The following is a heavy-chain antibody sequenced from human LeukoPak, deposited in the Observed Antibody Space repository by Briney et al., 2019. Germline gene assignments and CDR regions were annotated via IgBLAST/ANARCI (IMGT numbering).Heavy chain of an antibody. CDR2: IIPIFGTA. D-gene: IGHD3-22*01. CDR3: ARNYYYDSSGYYYNY. V-gene: IGHV1-69*13. J-gene: IGHJ4*02. CDR1: GGTFSSYA. Sequence: GPSVKVSCKASGGTFSSYAISWVRQAPGQGLEWMGGIIPIFGTANYAQKFQGRVTITADESTSTAYMELSSLRSEDTAVYYCARNYYYDSSGYYYNYWGQGTLVTVSS.